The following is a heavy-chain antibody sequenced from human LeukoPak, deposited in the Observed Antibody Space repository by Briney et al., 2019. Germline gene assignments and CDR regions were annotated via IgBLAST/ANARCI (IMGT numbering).Heavy chain of an antibody. J-gene: IGHJ6*02. CDR1: GFTFSSYA. D-gene: IGHD2-21*02. CDR2: ISYDGSNK. V-gene: IGHV3-30*04. Sequence: QSGGSLRLSCAASGFTFSSYAMHWVRQAPGKGLEWVAVISYDGSNKYYADSVKGRFTISRDNSKNTLYLQMNSLRAEDTAVYYCARADCGGDCYPKFYYYYGMDVWGQGTTVTVSS. CDR3: ARADCGGDCYPKFYYYYGMDV.